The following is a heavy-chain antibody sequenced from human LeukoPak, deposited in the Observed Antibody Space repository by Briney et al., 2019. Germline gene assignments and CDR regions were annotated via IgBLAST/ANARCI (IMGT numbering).Heavy chain of an antibody. J-gene: IGHJ4*02. CDR3: AKDYY. CDR1: GFTFTDYP. CDR2: ISGDGGTT. Sequence: GGSLKLSCAASGFTFTDYPMHWVVQVPGKGLEWVSLISGDGGTTYYADSVKGRFTISRDNTKNSLYLQMNGLRTEDTALYYCAKDYYWGQGTLVTISS. V-gene: IGHV3-43*02.